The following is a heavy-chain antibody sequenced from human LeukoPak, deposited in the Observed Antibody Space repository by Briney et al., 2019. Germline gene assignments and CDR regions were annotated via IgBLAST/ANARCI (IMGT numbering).Heavy chain of an antibody. CDR2: IGTAGDT. V-gene: IGHV3-13*01. Sequence: GGSLRLSCAASGFTFSSYDMHWVRQATGKGLEWVSAIGTAGDTYYPGSVKGRFAISRENAKNSLYPQMNSLRAGDTAVYYCARDYRRGMDVWGQGTTVTVSS. CDR3: ARDYRRGMDV. J-gene: IGHJ6*02. CDR1: GFTFSSYD.